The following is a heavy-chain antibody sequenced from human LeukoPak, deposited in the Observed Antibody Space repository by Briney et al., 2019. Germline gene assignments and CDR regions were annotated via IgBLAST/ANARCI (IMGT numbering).Heavy chain of an antibody. J-gene: IGHJ3*01. CDR1: RGSFSGYF. CDR2: VNDGGST. D-gene: IGHD3-9*01. Sequence: SETLSLTCDVYRGSFSGYFWSWIRQTPGKGLEWIGEVNDGGSTNYSPSLKSRVTISVAVSKTQLSLKLTSVTAADTAVYYCARKGFVESTGWRGAFDVWGQGTMVTVSS. V-gene: IGHV4-34*01. CDR3: ARKGFVESTGWRGAFDV.